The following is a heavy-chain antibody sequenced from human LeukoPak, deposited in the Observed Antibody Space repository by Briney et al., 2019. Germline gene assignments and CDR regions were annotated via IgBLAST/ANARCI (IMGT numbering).Heavy chain of an antibody. V-gene: IGHV4-39*01. D-gene: IGHD6-19*01. CDR2: VYRSGSS. CDR3: ARRGTSGWAYYFDF. Sequence: PSETLPLTCTVSGDSITTSSNYWGWLRHLPGKGLEWTGSVYRSGSSYYNPSLKSRVTISVDTSKNQFTLNLTSVTAADTAVYHCARRGTSGWAYYFDFWGPGSLLTVSS. CDR1: GDSITTSSNY. J-gene: IGHJ4*02.